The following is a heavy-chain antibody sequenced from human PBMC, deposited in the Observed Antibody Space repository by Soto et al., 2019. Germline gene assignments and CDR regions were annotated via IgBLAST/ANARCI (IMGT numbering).Heavy chain of an antibody. J-gene: IGHJ6*02. CDR2: ISAYNGNT. CDR1: GYTFTSYG. CDR3: ARVWKYYGSGSYAGSDYSYGMDV. V-gene: IGHV1-18*01. Sequence: QVQLVQSGAEVKKPGASVKVSCKASGYTFTSYGISWVRQAPGQGLEWMGWISAYNGNTNYAQKLEGRVTMTTDTTTSTAYMELRSLRSDDTAVYYCARVWKYYGSGSYAGSDYSYGMDVWGQGTTVTVSS. D-gene: IGHD3-10*01.